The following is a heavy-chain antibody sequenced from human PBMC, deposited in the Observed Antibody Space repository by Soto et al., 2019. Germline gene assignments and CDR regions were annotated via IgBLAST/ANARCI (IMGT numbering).Heavy chain of an antibody. Sequence: ASVKVSCKASGYTFTSYDINWVRQATGQGLEWMGWMNPNSGNTGYAQKFQGRVTMTRNTSISTAYMELSSLRSEDTAVYYCAEDPPRVTVGIMDFLAKGTTVPV. CDR2: MNPNSGNT. D-gene: IGHD2-21*02. CDR1: GYTFTSYD. CDR3: AEDPPRVTVGIMDF. V-gene: IGHV1-8*01. J-gene: IGHJ6*03.